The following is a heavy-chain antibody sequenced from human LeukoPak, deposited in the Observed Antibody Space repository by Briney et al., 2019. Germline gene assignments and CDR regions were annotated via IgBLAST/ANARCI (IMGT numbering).Heavy chain of an antibody. CDR3: AGGPRWYSGRYCYFDY. CDR2: ISSIGSTI. V-gene: IGHV3-48*03. J-gene: IGHJ4*02. D-gene: IGHD1-26*01. CDR1: GFTSSSYE. Sequence: GGSLRLSCAASGFTSSSYEMNWVRHAPGKGLEWVSYISSIGSTIYYADSVKGRFTISRDTAKNSLYLQMSSLRAQDTAFYYCAGGPRWYSGRYCYFDYWGQGTLVTVSS.